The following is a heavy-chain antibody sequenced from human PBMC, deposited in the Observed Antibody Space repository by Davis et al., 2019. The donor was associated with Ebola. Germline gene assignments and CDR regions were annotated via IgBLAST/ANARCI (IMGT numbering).Heavy chain of an antibody. CDR2: FDPEDGET. V-gene: IGHV1-24*01. D-gene: IGHD5-18*01. CDR1: GYTLTDLS. Sequence: ASVKVSCKVSGYTLTDLSMHWVRQAPGKGLEWMGGFDPEDGETIYAQKFQGRVTMTEDTSTDTAYMELSSLRSEDTAVYYCATRSYGPYAFDIWGQGTMVTVSS. CDR3: ATRSYGPYAFDI. J-gene: IGHJ3*02.